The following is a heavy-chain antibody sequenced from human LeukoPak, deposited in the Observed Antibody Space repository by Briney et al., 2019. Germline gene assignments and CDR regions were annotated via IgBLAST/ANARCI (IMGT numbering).Heavy chain of an antibody. CDR1: GGSFSGYY. D-gene: IGHD4-23*01. Sequence: PSETLSLTCAVYGGSFSGYYWSWIRQPPGKGLEWIGEINHSGSTNYNPSLKSRVTISVDTSKNQFSLKLSSVTAADTAVYYCAREGLYGGGNYAFDIWGQGTMVTVSS. CDR2: INHSGST. V-gene: IGHV4-34*01. J-gene: IGHJ3*02. CDR3: AREGLYGGGNYAFDI.